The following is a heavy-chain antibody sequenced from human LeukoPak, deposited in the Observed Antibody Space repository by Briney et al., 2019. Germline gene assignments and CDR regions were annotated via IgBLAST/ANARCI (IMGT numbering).Heavy chain of an antibody. J-gene: IGHJ4*02. Sequence: GGSLRLSCAASGFTFSSYAMSWVSQAPGKGLEWGSAISGSGGSTYYADSVKGRFTISRDKSKNTLYLQMNSLRAEDTAVYYCAKRIYDFWSGYYRRAENHFDYWGQGTLVTVSS. V-gene: IGHV3-23*01. D-gene: IGHD3-3*01. CDR3: AKRIYDFWSGYYRRAENHFDY. CDR1: GFTFSSYA. CDR2: ISGSGGST.